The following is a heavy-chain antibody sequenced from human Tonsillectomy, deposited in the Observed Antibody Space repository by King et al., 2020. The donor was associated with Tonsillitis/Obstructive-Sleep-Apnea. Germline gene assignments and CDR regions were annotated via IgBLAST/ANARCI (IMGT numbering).Heavy chain of an antibody. CDR3: ARVVPAASTYYFDY. V-gene: IGHV5-10-1*01. CDR1: GYSFTSYW. J-gene: IGHJ4*02. CDR2: SGPSDSYT. Sequence: VQLGESGAEVKKPGGSLGISFKGSGYSFTSYWISWVRQMPGEGREWMGRSGPSDSYTNFTPSFQGHVTISADKSISTAYLQWSSLKASDTAMYYCARVVPAASTYYFDYWGQGTLVTVSS. D-gene: IGHD2-2*01.